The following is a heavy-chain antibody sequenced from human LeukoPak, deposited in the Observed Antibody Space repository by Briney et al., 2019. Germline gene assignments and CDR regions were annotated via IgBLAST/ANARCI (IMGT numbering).Heavy chain of an antibody. D-gene: IGHD4-17*01. CDR1: NYTFSHYD. CDR3: AREDDRSFGAYDC. CDR2: VSKYTGNA. Sequence: GASVKVSCKPSNYTFSHYDVTWVRQAPGQGLEWMGWVSKYTGNADYAPKFQGRVSMTTDTSTRTAYMELRSLRPDDTAVYFCAREDDRSFGAYDCWGQGTLVTVS. J-gene: IGHJ4*02. V-gene: IGHV1-18*01.